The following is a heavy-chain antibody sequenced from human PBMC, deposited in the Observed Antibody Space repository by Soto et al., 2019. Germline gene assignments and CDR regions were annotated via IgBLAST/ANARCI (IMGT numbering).Heavy chain of an antibody. D-gene: IGHD3-10*01. J-gene: IGHJ6*02. CDR3: ARGGQYGSGSYRYYYYGMDV. CDR2: MNPNSGNT. Sequence: PSVKVSCKASGYTFTSYDINWVRQATGQGLEWMGWMNPNSGNTGYAQKFQGRVTMTRNTSISTAYMELSSLRSEDTAAYYCARGGQYGSGSYRYYYYGMDVWGQGTTVTVS. CDR1: GYTFTSYD. V-gene: IGHV1-8*01.